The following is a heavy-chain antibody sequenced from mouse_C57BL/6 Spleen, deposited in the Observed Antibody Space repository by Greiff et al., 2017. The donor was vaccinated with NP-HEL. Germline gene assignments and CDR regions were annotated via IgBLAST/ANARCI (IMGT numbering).Heavy chain of an antibody. CDR3: TSQITTVVATDY. CDR2: IRNKANNHAT. CDR1: GFTFSDAW. D-gene: IGHD1-1*01. J-gene: IGHJ2*01. Sequence: EVMLVESGGGLVQPGGSMKLSCAASGFTFSDAWMDWVRQSPEKGLEWVAEIRNKANNHATYYAESVKGRFTISRDDSKSSVYLQMNSLRAEDTGIYYCTSQITTVVATDYWGQGTTLTVSS. V-gene: IGHV6-6*01.